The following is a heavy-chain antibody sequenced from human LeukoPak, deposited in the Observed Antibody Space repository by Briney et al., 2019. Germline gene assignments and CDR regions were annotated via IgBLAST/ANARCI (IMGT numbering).Heavy chain of an antibody. CDR1: RYTLTELS. CDR3: ATDRGLLWFGVRVAFDI. D-gene: IGHD3-10*01. CDR2: FYPEDGET. Sequence: ASVKVSCKVSRYTLTELSMHWVRQAPGKGLEWMGGFYPEDGETIYAQKFQGRVTMTEDTSTDTAYMELSSLRSEDTAVYYCATDRGLLWFGVRVAFDIWGQGTMVTVSS. J-gene: IGHJ3*02. V-gene: IGHV1-24*01.